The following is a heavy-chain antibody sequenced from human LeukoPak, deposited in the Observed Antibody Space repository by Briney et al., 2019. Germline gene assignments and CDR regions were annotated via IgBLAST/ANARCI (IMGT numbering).Heavy chain of an antibody. V-gene: IGHV1-24*01. CDR3: ATLGRLPAAHNYYYYGMDV. CDR2: FDPEDGET. CDR1: GYTFNKHG. J-gene: IGHJ6*02. Sequence: ASVKVSCKASGYTFNKHGISWVRQAPGQGLEWMGGFDPEDGETIYAQKFQGRVTMTEDTSTDTAYMELSSLRSEDTAVYYCATLGRLPAAHNYYYYGMDVWGQGTTVTVSS. D-gene: IGHD2-2*01.